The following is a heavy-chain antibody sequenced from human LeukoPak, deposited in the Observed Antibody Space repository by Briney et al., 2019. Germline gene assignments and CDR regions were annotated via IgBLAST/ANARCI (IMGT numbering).Heavy chain of an antibody. CDR1: GFTFNSYG. V-gene: IGHV3-30*18. CDR2: ISYDGSNK. Sequence: GGSLRLSCAASGFTFNSYGMHWVRQAPGKGLEWVAVISYDGSNKYYADSVKGRFTISRDNSKYTLYLQMNSLRAEDTAVYYCAKDRTPYGDPSYYFDYWGQGTLVTVSS. D-gene: IGHD4-17*01. J-gene: IGHJ4*02. CDR3: AKDRTPYGDPSYYFDY.